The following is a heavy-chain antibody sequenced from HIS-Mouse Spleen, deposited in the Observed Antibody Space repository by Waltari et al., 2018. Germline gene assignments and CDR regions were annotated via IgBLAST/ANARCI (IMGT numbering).Heavy chain of an antibody. V-gene: IGHV3-23*01. Sequence: EVQLLESGGGVVQPGGSLRLSCAASGFTFSSYAMSWVRPAPGKGLAWVSAISGSGGSTYYEDSVKGRFTISRDNSKNTLYLQMNSLRAEDTAVYYCAKVRSAVAGPTDYWGQGTLVTVSS. CDR2: ISGSGGST. CDR3: AKVRSAVAGPTDY. CDR1: GFTFSSYA. D-gene: IGHD6-19*01. J-gene: IGHJ4*02.